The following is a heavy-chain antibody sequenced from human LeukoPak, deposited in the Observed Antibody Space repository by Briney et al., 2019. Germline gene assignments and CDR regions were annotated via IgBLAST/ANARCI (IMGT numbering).Heavy chain of an antibody. CDR3: ARVRSYGLYYFDY. J-gene: IGHJ4*02. CDR1: GGSFSGYY. Sequence: SETLSLTCAVYGGSFSGYYWSWIRQPPGKGLEWIGETNHSGSTNYNPSLKSRVTISVDTSKNQFSLKLSSVTAADAAVYYCARVRSYGLYYFDYWGQGTLVTVSS. CDR2: TNHSGST. D-gene: IGHD5-18*01. V-gene: IGHV4-34*01.